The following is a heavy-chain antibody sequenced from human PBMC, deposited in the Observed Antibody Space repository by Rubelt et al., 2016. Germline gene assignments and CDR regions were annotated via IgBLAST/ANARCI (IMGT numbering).Heavy chain of an antibody. J-gene: IGHJ5*02. D-gene: IGHD2-2*01. V-gene: IGHV1-2*04. Sequence: HWVRQAPGQGLEWMGWINPNSGGTNYAQKFQGWVTMTRDTSISTAYMELSRLRSDDTAVYYCARVRGGTSLYCSSTSCYNWFDPWGQGTLVTVSS. CDR2: INPNSGGT. CDR3: ARVRGGTSLYCSSTSCYNWFDP.